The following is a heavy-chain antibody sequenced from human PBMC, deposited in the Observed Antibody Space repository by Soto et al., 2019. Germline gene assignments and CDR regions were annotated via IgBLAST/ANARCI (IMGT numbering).Heavy chain of an antibody. CDR3: ARVNGSDYYDSSVPFDY. CDR1: GGSFSGYY. CDR2: INHSGST. J-gene: IGHJ4*02. V-gene: IGHV4-34*01. Sequence: QVQLQQWGAGLLKPSETLSLTCAVYGGSFSGYYWSWIRQPPGKGLEWIGEINHSGSTNYNPSLKSRVTISVDTSKNQFSLKLSSVTAADTAVYYCARVNGSDYYDSSVPFDYWGQGTLVTVSS. D-gene: IGHD3-22*01.